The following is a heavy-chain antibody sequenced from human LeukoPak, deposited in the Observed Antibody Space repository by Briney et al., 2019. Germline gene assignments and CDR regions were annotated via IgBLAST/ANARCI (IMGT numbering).Heavy chain of an antibody. CDR1: GFTFSSYW. V-gene: IGHV3-74*01. CDR2: INSDGTST. D-gene: IGHD5-18*01. J-gene: IGHJ4*02. CDR3: ARGASGYSYG. Sequence: HPGGSLRLFCAASGFTFSSYWMHWVRQLPGKGLVWVSRINSDGTSTIYAHSVKGRFTLSRNHAKNTLYLQMNSRRAEDTAVYYSARGASGYSYGWGQGTLVTVSS.